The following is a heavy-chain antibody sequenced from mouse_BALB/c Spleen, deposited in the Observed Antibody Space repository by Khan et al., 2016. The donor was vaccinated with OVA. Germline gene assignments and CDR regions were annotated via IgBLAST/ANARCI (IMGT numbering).Heavy chain of an antibody. V-gene: IGHV6-6*02. Sequence: EVQLQESGGGLVQPGGSMKLSCVASGFTFSNYWMNWVGQSPGRGLDGVVEIRLKSIIYETHKAEPVGGRFTISRDDSRSSVYLQMNNLGAEDTGIYYCARGWDWYFDVWGAGTTVTVSS. D-gene: IGHD3-3*01. CDR2: IRLKSIIYET. CDR1: GFTFSNYW. CDR3: ARGWDWYFDV. J-gene: IGHJ1*01.